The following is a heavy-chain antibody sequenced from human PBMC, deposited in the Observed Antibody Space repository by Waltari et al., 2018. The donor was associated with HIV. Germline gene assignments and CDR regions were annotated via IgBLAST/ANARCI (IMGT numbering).Heavy chain of an antibody. CDR1: GFTFTGYD. Sequence: QVQLVESGGGVVQPGGSLRLSCAASGFTFTGYDIHWVRQAPGKGLECVAFLLSDGTNKYCADSVKGRFTISRDNSKNSLYLQMNSLRAEDTALYYCAKEGATLTTSAYFYYYGMDVWGQGTTVTVSS. V-gene: IGHV3-30*02. CDR2: LLSDGTNK. CDR3: AKEGATLTTSAYFYYYGMDV. J-gene: IGHJ6*02. D-gene: IGHD4-4*01.